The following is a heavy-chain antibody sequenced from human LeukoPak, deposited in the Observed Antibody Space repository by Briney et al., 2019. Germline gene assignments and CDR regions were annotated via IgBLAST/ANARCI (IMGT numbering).Heavy chain of an antibody. CDR1: GFTFSSYG. CDR2: ISYDGSNK. J-gene: IGHJ6*03. CDR3: AREYSSSWYGYYYYMDV. D-gene: IGHD6-13*01. Sequence: GGSLRLSCAASGFTFSSYGMHWVRQAPGKGLEWVAVISYDGSNKYYADSVKGRFTISRDNSKNTLYLQMNSLRAEDTAVYYCAREYSSSWYGYYYYMDVWGKGTTVTVSS. V-gene: IGHV3-30*03.